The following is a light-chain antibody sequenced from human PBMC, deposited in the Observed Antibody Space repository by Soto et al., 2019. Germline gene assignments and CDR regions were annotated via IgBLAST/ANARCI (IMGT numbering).Light chain of an antibody. CDR1: QGIGST. J-gene: IGKJ4*01. CDR2: DAS. V-gene: IGKV3-15*01. CDR3: QYYNNWLAT. Sequence: EIVMTQSRAALSVSPGEGATPSCRASQGIGSTLAWYQQKPGQTPRLLIYDASTRAAGVPARFSGSGSGTEFTLTISSLQSEDFTIYYCQYYNNWLATFGGGTKVDI.